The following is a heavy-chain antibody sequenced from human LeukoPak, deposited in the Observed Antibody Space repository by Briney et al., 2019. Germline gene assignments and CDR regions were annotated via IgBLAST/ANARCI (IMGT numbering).Heavy chain of an antibody. CDR1: GFTFSSYS. Sequence: GGSLRLSCAASGFTFSSYSMNGVRQAPGKGLEWVSSISSGSSYIYYADSVKGRFTISRDNAKNSLYLQMNSLSAEDTAVYYCACTSGYDFSSYYYYYMDVWGKGTTVTVSS. D-gene: IGHD5-12*01. V-gene: IGHV3-21*01. CDR3: ACTSGYDFSSYYYYYMDV. J-gene: IGHJ6*03. CDR2: ISSGSSYI.